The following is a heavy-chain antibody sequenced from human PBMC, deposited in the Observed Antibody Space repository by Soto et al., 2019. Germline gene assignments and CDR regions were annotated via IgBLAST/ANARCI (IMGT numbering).Heavy chain of an antibody. CDR2: IFSNDEK. CDR3: ARISTIARDFDY. D-gene: IGHD2-21*01. V-gene: IGHV2-26*01. J-gene: IGHJ4*01. CDR1: GFSLSSPIVG. Sequence: GSGPTLVNPTETLTLTCIVCGFSLSSPIVGVSWIRQPPGKALEWLAHIFSNDEKSYGTSLKSRLTISKDTSKSQVVLTMTNMDPVDTATYYCARISTIARDFDYWGQGTLVTVSS.